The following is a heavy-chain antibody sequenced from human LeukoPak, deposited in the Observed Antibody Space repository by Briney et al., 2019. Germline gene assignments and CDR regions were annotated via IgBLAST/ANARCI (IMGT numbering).Heavy chain of an antibody. D-gene: IGHD2-2*01. Sequence: SVKVSCKASGGTFSSYAISWVRQAPGQGLEWMGGIIPIFGTANYAQKFQGRVTITADESTSTAYMELSSLRSEDTAVYYCARHRVVPAATGALFYYFDYWGQGTLVTVSS. CDR1: GGTFSSYA. J-gene: IGHJ4*02. V-gene: IGHV1-69*13. CDR3: ARHRVVPAATGALFYYFDY. CDR2: IIPIFGTA.